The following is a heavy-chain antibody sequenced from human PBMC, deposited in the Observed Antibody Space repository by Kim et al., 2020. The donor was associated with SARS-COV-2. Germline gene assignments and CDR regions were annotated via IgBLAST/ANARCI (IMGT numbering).Heavy chain of an antibody. J-gene: IGHJ4*01. CDR3: ATLTYYYDSSGDYQDY. CDR1: GGSVSSGSYY. V-gene: IGHV4-61*01. D-gene: IGHD3-22*01. CDR2: IYYSGST. Sequence: SKTLSLTCTVSGGSVSSGSYYWSWIRQPPGKGLEWIGYIYYSGSTNYNPSLKSRVTISVDTSKNQFSLKRSSVTAAATAVYYWATLTYYYDSSGDYQDY.